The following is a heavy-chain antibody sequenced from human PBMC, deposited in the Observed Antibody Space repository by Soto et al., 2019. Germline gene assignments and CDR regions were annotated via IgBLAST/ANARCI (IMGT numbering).Heavy chain of an antibody. Sequence: PADTLALTSAVSGGSISSGGYSWIWIRHHPGKGLEWIGYIYYSGSIKYNPSLKSRAIISVDTSKNHFSLMLSSVTAADTAVYSCARHPGGNGYYLNSDSWGQGTLVTVSS. J-gene: IGHJ4*02. CDR3: ARHPGGNGYYLNSDS. D-gene: IGHD3-3*01. CDR1: GGSISSGGYS. V-gene: IGHV4-31*11. CDR2: IYYSGSI.